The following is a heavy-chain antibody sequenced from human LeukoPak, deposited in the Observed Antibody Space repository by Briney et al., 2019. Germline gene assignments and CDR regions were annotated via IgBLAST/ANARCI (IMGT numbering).Heavy chain of an antibody. Sequence: GGSLRLSCAASGFTFSSHEMNWVRQAPGKGLEWISHITTSGSKTYYADSVKGRFTISRDNAKSSLYLQMNSLRAEDAAVYYCGRYLNYWGQGTLVTVSS. D-gene: IGHD3-10*01. J-gene: IGHJ4*02. CDR2: ITTSGSKT. CDR1: GFTFSSHE. V-gene: IGHV3-48*03. CDR3: GRYLNY.